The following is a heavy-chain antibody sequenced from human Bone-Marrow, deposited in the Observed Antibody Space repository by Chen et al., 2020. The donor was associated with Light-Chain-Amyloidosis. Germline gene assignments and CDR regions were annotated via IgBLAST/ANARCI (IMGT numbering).Heavy chain of an antibody. J-gene: IGHJ6*03. CDR3: AREVAANYNFYMDV. D-gene: IGHD6-25*01. CDR2: IYHRGSI. V-gene: IGHV4-30-4*01. Sequence: QVQLQESGPGLVKPSQTLSLTCTVSGGSIRSGDYSWSWLRQPPGKGLPLIGYIYHRGSITHNPSLNSRVTRSVDTSRNQFSLKLTSVTAADTAVYSCAREVAANYNFYMDVWGKGTTVIVSS. CDR1: GGSIRSGDYS.